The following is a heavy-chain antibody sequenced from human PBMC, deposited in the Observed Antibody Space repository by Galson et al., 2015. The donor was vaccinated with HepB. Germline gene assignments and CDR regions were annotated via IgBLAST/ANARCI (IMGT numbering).Heavy chain of an antibody. V-gene: IGHV3-30*03. J-gene: IGHJ4*02. CDR3: AIKPEGYSGYPINFDY. CDR2: ISYDGSNK. CDR1: GFTFSSYG. D-gene: IGHD5-12*01. Sequence: SLRLSCAASGFTFSSYGMHWVRQAPGKGLEWVAVISYDGSNKYYADSVKGRFTISRDNSKNTLYLQMNSLRAEDTAVYYCAIKPEGYSGYPINFDYWGQGTLVTVSS.